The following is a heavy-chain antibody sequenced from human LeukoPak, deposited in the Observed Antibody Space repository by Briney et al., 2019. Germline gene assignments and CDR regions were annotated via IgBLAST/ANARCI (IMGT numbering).Heavy chain of an antibody. D-gene: IGHD3-3*01. CDR2: ISYDGSNK. J-gene: IGHJ5*02. CDR1: GFTFSSYA. Sequence: GGSLRLSCAVSGFTFSSYAMHWVRQAPGKGLEWVAVISYDGSNKYYADSVKGRFTISRDNSKNTLYLQMNSLRAEDTAVYYCARGILWSFDPWGQGTLVTVSS. CDR3: ARGILWSFDP. V-gene: IGHV3-30-3*01.